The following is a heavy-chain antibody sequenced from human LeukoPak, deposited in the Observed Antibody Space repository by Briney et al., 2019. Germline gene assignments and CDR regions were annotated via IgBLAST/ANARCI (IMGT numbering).Heavy chain of an antibody. J-gene: IGHJ6*02. D-gene: IGHD2-15*01. CDR2: IYYTGST. V-gene: IGHV4-59*01. Sequence: PSETLSLTCTVSGGSISSYYWSWIRQPPGKGLEWIGYIYYTGSTNYNSSLKSRVTISVDTSKNQFSLKLSSVIAADTAVYYCARSFGSRGYYYYGMDVWGQGTTVTVSS. CDR3: ARSFGSRGYYYYGMDV. CDR1: GGSISSYY.